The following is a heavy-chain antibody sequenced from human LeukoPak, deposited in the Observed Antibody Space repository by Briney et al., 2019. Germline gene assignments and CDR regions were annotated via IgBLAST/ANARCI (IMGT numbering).Heavy chain of an antibody. Sequence: ASVKVSCKASGYTFTSYYMHWVRQAPGQGLEWMGWISAYNGNTNYAQKLQGRVTMTTDTTTSTAYMELRSLRSDDTAVYYCAREMDSSGYYFHYYYYYGMDVWGQGTTVTVSS. CDR2: ISAYNGNT. V-gene: IGHV1-18*04. D-gene: IGHD3-22*01. CDR1: GYTFTSYY. CDR3: AREMDSSGYYFHYYYYYGMDV. J-gene: IGHJ6*02.